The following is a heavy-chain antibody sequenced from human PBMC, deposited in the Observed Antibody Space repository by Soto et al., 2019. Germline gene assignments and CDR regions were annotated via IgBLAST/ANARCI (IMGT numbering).Heavy chain of an antibody. V-gene: IGHV4-61*01. Sequence: SETRSLTCTVSGGSFNSGSDSWSWIRQPPGKGLEWIGYVYHTGRTSYNPSLKSRVSISMDTSKNQFSLNLDSVTAADTAVYFCARDFAYFDSWGQGTLVTVSS. CDR2: VYHTGRT. J-gene: IGHJ4*02. CDR1: GGSFNSGSDS. D-gene: IGHD3-3*01. CDR3: ARDFAYFDS.